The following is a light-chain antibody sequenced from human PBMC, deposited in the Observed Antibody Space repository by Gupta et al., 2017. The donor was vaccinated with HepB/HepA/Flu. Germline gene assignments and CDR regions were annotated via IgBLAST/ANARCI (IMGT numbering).Light chain of an antibody. J-gene: IGKJ4*01. Sequence: DIQMTQSPSSLSASVGDRVTITCRASQSISIYLSWYQQKPGEAPKLLIYAASSLQSGVPSRFSASGSGTDFTLTINSLQPEDFATYYCQQGYSTPITFGGGTKVEIK. V-gene: IGKV1-39*01. CDR3: QQGYSTPIT. CDR2: AAS. CDR1: QSISIY.